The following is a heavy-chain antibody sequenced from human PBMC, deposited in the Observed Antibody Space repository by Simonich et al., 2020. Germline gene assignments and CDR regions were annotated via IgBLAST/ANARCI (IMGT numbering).Heavy chain of an antibody. CDR3: ARNGLVGILKAFDI. V-gene: IGHV1-2*02. D-gene: IGHD2-21*01. Sequence: QVQLVPSGAEVKKPGASVKVSCKASGYTFTGYYMHWGRQAPGQGLAGMGGINPDRGGTNYAKKFQGRGTMRRDTSISTAYMELSRLRSDDTAVYYCARNGLVGILKAFDIWGQGTMVTVSS. J-gene: IGHJ3*02. CDR2: INPDRGGT. CDR1: GYTFTGYY.